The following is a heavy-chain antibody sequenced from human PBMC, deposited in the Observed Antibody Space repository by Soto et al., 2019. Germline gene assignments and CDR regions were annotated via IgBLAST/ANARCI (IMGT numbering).Heavy chain of an antibody. CDR3: ARHLSTYDFWSGYQPGYYYYYMDV. CDR1: GGSISSYY. V-gene: IGHV4-59*08. CDR2: IYYSGST. J-gene: IGHJ6*03. Sequence: SETLSLTCTVSGGSISSYYWSWIRQPPGKGLEWIGYIYYSGSTNYNPSLKSRVTISVDTSKNQFSLKLSSVTAADTAVYYCARHLSTYDFWSGYQPGYYYYYMDVWGKGTTVTSP. D-gene: IGHD3-3*01.